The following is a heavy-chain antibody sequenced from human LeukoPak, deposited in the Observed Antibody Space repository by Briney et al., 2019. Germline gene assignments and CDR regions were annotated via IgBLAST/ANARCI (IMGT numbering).Heavy chain of an antibody. CDR1: GGSISGYY. V-gene: IGHV4-59*01. J-gene: IGHJ3*02. D-gene: IGHD1-26*01. CDR2: IYYSGST. CDR3: ARAKRWENDAFDR. Sequence: SETLSLTCTVSGGSISGYYWSWIRQPPGKGLEWIGYIYYSGSTNYNPSLKSRVTISVDTSKNQFSLKLSSVTAADTAVYYCARAKRWENDAFDRWGQGTLVTVAS.